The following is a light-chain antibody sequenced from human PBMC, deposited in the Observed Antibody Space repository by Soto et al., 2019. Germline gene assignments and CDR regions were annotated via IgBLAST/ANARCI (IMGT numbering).Light chain of an antibody. V-gene: IGLV1-40*01. CDR1: SSNIGAGYD. Sequence: QSVLTQPPSVSGAPGQRVTISCTGSSSNIGAGYDVHWYQQLPGTAPKLLIYGNSNRPSGVPDRFSGSKSGTSASLAISGLQSEDEADYYCAAWDDSLNGLYVFGTGTKLTVL. CDR2: GNS. CDR3: AAWDDSLNGLYV. J-gene: IGLJ1*01.